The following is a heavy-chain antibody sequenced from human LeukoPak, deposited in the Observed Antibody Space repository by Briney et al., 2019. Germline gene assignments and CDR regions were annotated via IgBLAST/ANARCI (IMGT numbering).Heavy chain of an antibody. D-gene: IGHD6-6*01. J-gene: IGHJ4*02. V-gene: IGHV4-61*02. Sequence: SETLSLTCTVSGGSISSGSYYWSWIRQPAGKGLEWIGRIYTSGYTNYNPSLKGRVTISVDTSKNQFSLKLSSATAADTAVYYCAREQGVLDYWGQGALVTVSS. CDR1: GGSISSGSYY. CDR3: AREQGVLDY. CDR2: IYTSGYT.